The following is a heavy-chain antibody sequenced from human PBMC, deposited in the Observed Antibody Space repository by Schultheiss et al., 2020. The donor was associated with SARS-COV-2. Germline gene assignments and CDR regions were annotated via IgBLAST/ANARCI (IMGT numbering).Heavy chain of an antibody. D-gene: IGHD2-2*01. Sequence: GGSLRLSCAASGFTFSSYEMNWVRQAPGKGLEWVSYISSSGSTIYYADSVKGRFTISRDNAKNSLYLQMNSLRAEDTAVYYCARDGEIVVVPAAAEYYYYYYGMDVWGQGTTVTVSS. CDR3: ARDGEIVVVPAAAEYYYYYYGMDV. V-gene: IGHV3-48*03. CDR1: GFTFSSYE. J-gene: IGHJ6*02. CDR2: ISSSGSTI.